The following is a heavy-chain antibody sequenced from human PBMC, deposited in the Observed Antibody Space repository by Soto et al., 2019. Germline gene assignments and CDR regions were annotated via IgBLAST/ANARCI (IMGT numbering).Heavy chain of an antibody. CDR2: VSAYTAKT. V-gene: IGHV1-18*01. J-gene: IGHJ5*01. D-gene: IGHD6-19*01. Sequence: QVQLVQSEAEVKKPGASVKVSCKASDYTFNSYGVTWVRQAPGQGLECMGWVSAYTAKTNYAQKLQGRVTMTTDTSTRTAYMVLRSLRSDDTAIYYCARVAVAVTAPPPHGFDSWGQGTLVTVSS. CDR1: DYTFNSYG. CDR3: ARVAVAVTAPPPHGFDS.